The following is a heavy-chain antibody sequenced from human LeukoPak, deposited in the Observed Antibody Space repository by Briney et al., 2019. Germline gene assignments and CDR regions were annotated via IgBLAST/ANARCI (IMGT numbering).Heavy chain of an antibody. Sequence: KPSETLSLTCAVYGGSFSGYYWSWIRQPPGKGLEWIGEINHSGSTNYNPSLKSRVTISVDTSKNQFSLKLSSVTAADTAVYYCARGHRLLWFWEFRGAFDIWGQGTMVTVSS. CDR2: INHSGST. CDR1: GGSFSGYY. J-gene: IGHJ3*02. D-gene: IGHD3-10*01. CDR3: ARGHRLLWFWEFRGAFDI. V-gene: IGHV4-34*01.